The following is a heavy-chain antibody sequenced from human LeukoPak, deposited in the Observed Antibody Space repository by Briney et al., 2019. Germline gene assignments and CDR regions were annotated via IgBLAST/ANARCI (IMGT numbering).Heavy chain of an antibody. D-gene: IGHD2-2*01. CDR2: IRYDGSNK. CDR3: AKDQGSCSSTSWHSRECYYYYYMDV. V-gene: IGHV3-30*02. CDR1: GFTFSSYG. J-gene: IGHJ6*03. Sequence: PGGSLRLSCAASGFTFSSYGMHWVRQAPGKGLEWVAFIRYDGSNKYYADSVKGRFTISRDNSKNTLYLQMNSLRAEDTAVYYCAKDQGSCSSTSWHSRECYYYYYMDVWGKGTTVTVSS.